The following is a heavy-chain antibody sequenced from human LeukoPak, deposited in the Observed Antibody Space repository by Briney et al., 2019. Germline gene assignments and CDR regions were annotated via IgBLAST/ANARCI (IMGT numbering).Heavy chain of an antibody. D-gene: IGHD2-15*01. CDR1: GYTFNNFG. Sequence: ASVKASCKTSGYTFNNFGITWVRQAPGQGLEWMGWISIGDGRTHYGRKFQDRVSMTREMSSNTAFLELSSLRSDDTAFYFCSRSYYSSSWYYFDHWGQGTLVTVSS. J-gene: IGHJ4*02. V-gene: IGHV1-18*01. CDR3: SRSYYSSSWYYFDH. CDR2: ISIGDGRT.